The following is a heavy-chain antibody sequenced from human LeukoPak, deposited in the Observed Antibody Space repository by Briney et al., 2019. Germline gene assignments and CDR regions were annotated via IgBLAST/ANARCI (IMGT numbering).Heavy chain of an antibody. J-gene: IGHJ4*02. CDR3: ARDFGGAVAGPRFDC. D-gene: IGHD6-19*01. CDR2: INQGGSQK. V-gene: IGHV3-7*03. CDR1: GFTFSSYA. Sequence: PGGSLRLSCAASGFTFSSYAMSWVRQAPGKGLEWVANINQGGSQKYYVDSVKGQFTISRDNAKNSLYLQMNSLRAEDTAVYYCARDFGGAVAGPRFDCWGQGTLVTVSS.